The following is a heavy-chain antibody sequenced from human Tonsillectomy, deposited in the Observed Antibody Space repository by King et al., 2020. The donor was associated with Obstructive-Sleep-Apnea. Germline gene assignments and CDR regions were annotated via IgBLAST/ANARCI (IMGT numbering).Heavy chain of an antibody. D-gene: IGHD3-10*01. V-gene: IGHV4-59*08. Sequence: VQLQESGPGLVKPSETLSLTCTVSGGSISSYYWSWIRQPPGKGLEWIGYIYYSGSTNYNPSLKSRVTISVDTSKNQFSLKLSSVTAADTAVYYCARLPGLLWFGEFDYWGQGTLVTVSS. CDR1: GGSISSYY. CDR3: ARLPGLLWFGEFDY. J-gene: IGHJ4*02. CDR2: IYYSGST.